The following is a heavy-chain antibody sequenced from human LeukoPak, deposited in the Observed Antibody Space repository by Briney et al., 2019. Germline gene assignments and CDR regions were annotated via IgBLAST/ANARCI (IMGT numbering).Heavy chain of an antibody. V-gene: IGHV3-21*01. CDR1: GFTFSSYS. CDR3: ARDLGDGYTIDY. CDR2: ISSSSYI. Sequence: GGSLRLSCAASGFTFSSYSMNWVRQAPVKGLEWVSSISSSSYIYYADLVKGRFTISRDNAKNSLYLQMNSLRAEDTAVYYCARDLGDGYTIDYWGQGTLVTVSS. D-gene: IGHD5-24*01. J-gene: IGHJ4*02.